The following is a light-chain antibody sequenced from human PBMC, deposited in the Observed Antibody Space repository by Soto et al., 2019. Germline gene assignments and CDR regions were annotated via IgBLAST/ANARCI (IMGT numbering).Light chain of an antibody. V-gene: IGLV2-23*02. CDR1: SSDVGKYDY. CDR2: EVS. Sequence: SVLTQPASVSGSPGQSIAISFTGTSSDVGKYDYVSWFQHHPGKAPKLIIYEVSKRPSGLSNRFSGSKSGNTASLTISGLHAEDEADYYCCSYAGSFTYVFGTGTKVTVL. J-gene: IGLJ1*01. CDR3: CSYAGSFTYV.